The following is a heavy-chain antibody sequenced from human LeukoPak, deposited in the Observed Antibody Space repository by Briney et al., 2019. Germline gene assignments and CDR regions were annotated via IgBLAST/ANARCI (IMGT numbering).Heavy chain of an antibody. Sequence: SQTLSLTCTVSGGSISSYYWSWIRQPPGKGLEWIGYIYYSGSTNYNPSLKSRVTISVDTSKNLFSLKLSSVTAADTAVYYCARGSSVYYFDYWGQGTLVTVSS. J-gene: IGHJ4*02. V-gene: IGHV4-59*01. CDR3: ARGSSVYYFDY. CDR2: IYYSGST. CDR1: GGSISSYY.